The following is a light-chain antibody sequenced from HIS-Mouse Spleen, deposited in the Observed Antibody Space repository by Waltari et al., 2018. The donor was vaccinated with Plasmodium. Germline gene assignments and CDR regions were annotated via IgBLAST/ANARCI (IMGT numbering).Light chain of an antibody. V-gene: IGKV3-15*01. Sequence: EIVMTQSPATLSVSQGERATLSCRASQSVSSNLAWYQQKPGQVPMLLIYGASTRATGIPARFSGSGSGTEFTLTISSLQSEDFAVYYCQQYNNWSFTFGPGTKVDIK. CDR1: QSVSSN. J-gene: IGKJ3*01. CDR3: QQYNNWSFT. CDR2: GAS.